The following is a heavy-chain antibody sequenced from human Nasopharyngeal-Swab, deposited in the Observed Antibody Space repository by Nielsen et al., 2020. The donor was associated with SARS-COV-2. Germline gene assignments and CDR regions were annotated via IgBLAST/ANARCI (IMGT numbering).Heavy chain of an antibody. D-gene: IGHD6-13*01. CDR2: IYCSGST. CDR1: GGSISSSSYY. Sequence: SETLSLTCTVSGGSISSSSYYWGWIRQPPGKGLEWIGSIYCSGSTYYNPSLKSRVTISVDTSKNQFSLKLSSVTAADTAVYYCARHRYSSSWSWYFDYWGQGTLVTVSS. J-gene: IGHJ4*02. CDR3: ARHRYSSSWSWYFDY. V-gene: IGHV4-39*01.